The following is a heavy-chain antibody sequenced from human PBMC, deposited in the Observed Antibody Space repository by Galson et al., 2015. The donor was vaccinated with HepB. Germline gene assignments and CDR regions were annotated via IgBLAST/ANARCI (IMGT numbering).Heavy chain of an antibody. V-gene: IGHV1-46*01. D-gene: IGHD1-26*01. CDR3: ARDSVGATQHPSNNWFDP. Sequence: SVKVSCKASGYTFTNYYIHWVRQAPGQGLEWMGIINPSGGSTNYAQKFQSRVTMTRDTSTSTVYMELSSLRSGDTAVYYCARDSVGATQHPSNNWFDPWGQGTLVTVSS. CDR1: GYTFTNYY. J-gene: IGHJ5*02. CDR2: INPSGGST.